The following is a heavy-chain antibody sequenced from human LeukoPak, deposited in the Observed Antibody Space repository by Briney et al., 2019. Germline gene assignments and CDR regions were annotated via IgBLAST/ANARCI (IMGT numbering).Heavy chain of an antibody. D-gene: IGHD6-13*01. CDR2: IKSTSDGGTT. CDR3: TTQRWAAAGIFDY. J-gene: IGHJ4*02. Sequence: GGSLRLSCAASGFTFSVAWMSWVRQAPGKGLEWVGRIKSTSDGGTTDYAAAVKGRFSISRHDSQHTLYLQLSSLKTEDTAVYYCTTQRWAAAGIFDYWGQGTLVTVSS. CDR1: GFTFSVAW. V-gene: IGHV3-15*01.